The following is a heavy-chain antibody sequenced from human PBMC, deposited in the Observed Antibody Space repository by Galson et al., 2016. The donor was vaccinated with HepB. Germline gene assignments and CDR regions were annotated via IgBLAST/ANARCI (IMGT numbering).Heavy chain of an antibody. J-gene: IGHJ4*02. CDR1: GFTFSNYG. CDR3: AKRHYYGSGSFDY. CDR2: VCYSGGST. D-gene: IGHD3-10*01. Sequence: SLRLSCAASGFTFSNYGVSWVRQAPGKGLEWVSTVCYSGGSTYYADSVKGRFTISRDNSKNTLFPQMNSLRVEDTAIYYCAKRHYYGSGSFDYWGQGTLVTVSS. V-gene: IGHV3-23*01.